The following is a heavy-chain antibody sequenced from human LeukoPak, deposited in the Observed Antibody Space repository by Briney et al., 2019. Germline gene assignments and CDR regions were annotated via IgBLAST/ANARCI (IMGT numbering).Heavy chain of an antibody. Sequence: GGSLRLSSAASGFTFSSFDMSWVRQAPGRGLEWVSAIGGGGTPYYADSVKGRFTISRDNSKNTLYLQMNSLRAEDTAVYYCAKDDHGGSGWRDYFDQWGQGTLVTVSS. CDR2: IGGGGTP. D-gene: IGHD6-19*01. V-gene: IGHV3-23*01. CDR3: AKDDHGGSGWRDYFDQ. J-gene: IGHJ4*02. CDR1: GFTFSSFD.